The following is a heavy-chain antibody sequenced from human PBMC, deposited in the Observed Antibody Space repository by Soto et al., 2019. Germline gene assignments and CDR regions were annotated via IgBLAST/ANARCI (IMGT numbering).Heavy chain of an antibody. D-gene: IGHD6-6*01. CDR2: IYWDDDK. V-gene: IGHV2-5*02. CDR1: GFSLSTSGVD. J-gene: IGHJ4*02. Sequence: QITLKESGPTLVKPTQTLTLTCTFSGFSLSTSGVDVGWIRQPPGKALEWLALIYWDDDKRYSPSLKSRLTMTKDTSKNQVVLTMTNMDPLDTATYSCAHRRPYSNSPEYFFDYWGQGTLVTVSS. CDR3: AHRRPYSNSPEYFFDY.